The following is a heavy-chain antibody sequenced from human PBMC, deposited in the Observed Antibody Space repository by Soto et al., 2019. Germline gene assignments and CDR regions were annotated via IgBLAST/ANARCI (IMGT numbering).Heavy chain of an antibody. D-gene: IGHD3-16*02. CDR2: IYYSGST. CDR3: ARTVYDYVWGSYRPRGIFDY. CDR1: GGSISSGGYY. Sequence: SETLSLTCTVSGGSISSGGYYWSWIRQHPGKGLEWIGYIYYSGSTYYNPSLKSRVTISVDTSKNQFSLKLSSVTAADTAVYYCARTVYDYVWGSYRPRGIFDYWGQGTLVTVSS. V-gene: IGHV4-31*03. J-gene: IGHJ4*02.